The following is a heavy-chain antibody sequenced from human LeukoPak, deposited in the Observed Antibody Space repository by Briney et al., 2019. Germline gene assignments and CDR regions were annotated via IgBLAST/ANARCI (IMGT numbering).Heavy chain of an antibody. Sequence: PGGSLRLSCGAPGFTFSGSAVNWVRQASGKGPEWVGRIRSKANNYATAYIVSVKGRFTISRDDSKNTAYLQMNSLKTEDTAVYYCIRQNDYGDFRFGSWGQGSLVTVSS. J-gene: IGHJ4*02. CDR3: IRQNDYGDFRFGS. CDR1: GFTFSGSA. CDR2: IRSKANNYAT. D-gene: IGHD4-17*01. V-gene: IGHV3-73*01.